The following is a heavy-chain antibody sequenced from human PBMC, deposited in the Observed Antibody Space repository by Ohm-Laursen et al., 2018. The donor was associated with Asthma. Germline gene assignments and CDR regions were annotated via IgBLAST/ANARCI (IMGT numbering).Heavy chain of an antibody. D-gene: IGHD6-19*01. CDR3: ASVAAG. V-gene: IGHV3-7*01. Sequence: GSLRLSCTAFGFTFRNHWMSWIRQAPGKGLEWAAEITDGGSTTYYVDSVKGRFTISRDNAKNLVFLQMNSLRGEDTAVYYCASVAAGWGQGTRVTVSS. CDR1: GFTFRNHW. J-gene: IGHJ4*02. CDR2: ITDGGSTT.